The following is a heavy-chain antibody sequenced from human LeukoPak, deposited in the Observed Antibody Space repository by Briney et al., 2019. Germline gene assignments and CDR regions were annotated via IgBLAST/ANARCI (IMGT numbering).Heavy chain of an antibody. J-gene: IGHJ4*02. Sequence: GGSLRLSCAASGFTFSSYAMSWVHQAPGKGLEWVSAISGSGGSTYYADSVKGRFTISRDNSKNTLYLQMNSLRAEDTAVYYCAKGIVVVPAAFFDYWGQGTLVTVSS. D-gene: IGHD2-2*01. CDR3: AKGIVVVPAAFFDY. V-gene: IGHV3-23*01. CDR2: ISGSGGST. CDR1: GFTFSSYA.